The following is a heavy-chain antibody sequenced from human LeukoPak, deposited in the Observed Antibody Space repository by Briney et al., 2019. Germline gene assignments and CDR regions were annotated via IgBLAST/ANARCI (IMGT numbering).Heavy chain of an antibody. CDR1: SDSISSYY. J-gene: IGHJ3*02. Sequence: SETLSLTCTVSSDSISSYYWSWIRQPPGKGLEWIGFIYYSGSTNYNPSLRSRVTISVDTSKNQFSLNLSSMTAADTAVYYCAREGDIVVVPAAAGAFDIWGQGTMVTVSS. CDR2: IYYSGST. D-gene: IGHD2-2*01. V-gene: IGHV4-59*12. CDR3: AREGDIVVVPAAAGAFDI.